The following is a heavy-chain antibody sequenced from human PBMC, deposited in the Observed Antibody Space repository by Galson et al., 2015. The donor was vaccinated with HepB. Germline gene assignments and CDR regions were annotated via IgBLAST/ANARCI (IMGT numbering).Heavy chain of an antibody. D-gene: IGHD3-10*01. J-gene: IGHJ6*02. CDR1: GFTFSSYS. V-gene: IGHV3-21*04. CDR3: ARDSSPFTMVRGVIISDYYYYYGMDV. Sequence: SLRLSCAASGFTFSSYSMNWVRQAPGKGLEWVSSISSSSSYIYYADSVKGRFTISRDNAKNSLYLQMNSLRAEDTAVYYCARDSSPFTMVRGVIISDYYYYYGMDVWGQGTTVTVSS. CDR2: ISSSSSYI.